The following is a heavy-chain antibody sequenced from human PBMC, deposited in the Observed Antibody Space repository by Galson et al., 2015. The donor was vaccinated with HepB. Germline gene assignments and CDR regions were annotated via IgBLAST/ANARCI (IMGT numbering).Heavy chain of an antibody. CDR2: ISGSGGST. V-gene: IGHV3-23*01. CDR3: AKPGEYCSGGSCYSGDFDY. D-gene: IGHD2-15*01. CDR1: GFTFSSYA. J-gene: IGHJ4*02. Sequence: SLRLSCAASGFTFSSYAMSWVRQAPGKGLEWVSAISGSGGSTYYADSVKGRFTISRDNSKNTLYLQMNSLRAEDTAVYYCAKPGEYCSGGSCYSGDFDYWGQGTLVTVSS.